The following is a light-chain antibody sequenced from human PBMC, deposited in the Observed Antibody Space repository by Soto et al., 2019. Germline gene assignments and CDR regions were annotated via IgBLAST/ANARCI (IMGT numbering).Light chain of an antibody. V-gene: IGLV2-14*01. Sequence: QSALTQPASVSGSPGQSITISCTGTSSDVGGYNYVSWYQQHPGKAPKLMIYEVSSRPSGVSNRFSGSKSGNTASLTISGLLAEDEADYYCSSYTSSSTLFVFGTGTKLTVL. CDR1: SSDVGGYNY. CDR2: EVS. J-gene: IGLJ1*01. CDR3: SSYTSSSTLFV.